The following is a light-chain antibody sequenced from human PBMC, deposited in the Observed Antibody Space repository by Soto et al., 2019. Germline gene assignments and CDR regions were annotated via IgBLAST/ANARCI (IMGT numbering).Light chain of an antibody. CDR1: SRHSSYV. J-gene: IGLJ2*01. CDR2: LNSDGSH. CDR3: QTWGTGIEV. V-gene: IGLV4-69*01. Sequence: QPVLPQSPSASASLGASVKLTCTLTSRHSSYVIAWHQQQPEKGPRYLMKLNSDGSHSKGDGIPDRFSGSSSGAERYLTISSLQSEDEADYYCQTWGTGIEVFGGGTQLTVL.